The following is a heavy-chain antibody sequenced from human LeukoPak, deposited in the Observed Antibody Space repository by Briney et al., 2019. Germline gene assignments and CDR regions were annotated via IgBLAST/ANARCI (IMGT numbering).Heavy chain of an antibody. Sequence: GGSLRLSCAASGFTFSSYWMSWVRQAPGKGLEWVANKKQDGSEKYYVDSVKGRFTISRDNAKNSLYLQMNSLRAEDTAVYYCARDYYYDSSGYDHFDYWGQGTLVTVSS. D-gene: IGHD3-22*01. CDR2: KKQDGSEK. V-gene: IGHV3-7*01. CDR3: ARDYYYDSSGYDHFDY. J-gene: IGHJ4*02. CDR1: GFTFSSYW.